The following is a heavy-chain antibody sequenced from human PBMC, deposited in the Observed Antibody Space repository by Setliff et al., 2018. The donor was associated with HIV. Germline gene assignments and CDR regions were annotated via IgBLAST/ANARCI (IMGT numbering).Heavy chain of an antibody. CDR3: AKDWSGYIPTHAFDY. Sequence: QTGGSLRLSCAASGFTLRDYGMHWVRQAPGKGLEWVAVIWYDGSNKYYADSVKGRFTISRDNSKNTLYLQMNSLRAEDTAVYYCAKDWSGYIPTHAFDYWGQGTLVTVSS. CDR2: IWYDGSNK. V-gene: IGHV3-33*06. J-gene: IGHJ4*02. CDR1: GFTLRDYG. D-gene: IGHD3-3*01.